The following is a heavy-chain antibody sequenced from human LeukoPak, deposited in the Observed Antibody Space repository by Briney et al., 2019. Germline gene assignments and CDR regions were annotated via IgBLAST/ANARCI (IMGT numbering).Heavy chain of an antibody. CDR3: ARHKCSGIYCPFDY. D-gene: IGHD2-15*01. V-gene: IGHV4-39*01. J-gene: IGHJ4*02. CDR1: GGSVSSSSYY. Sequence: SETLSLTCTVSGGSVSSSSYYWGWIRQPPGKGLEWIGSIYYSGSTYYNPSLKSRVTISVDTSKNQFSLNLSSVTAADTAVYYCARHKCSGIYCPFDYWGQGTLVTVSS. CDR2: IYYSGST.